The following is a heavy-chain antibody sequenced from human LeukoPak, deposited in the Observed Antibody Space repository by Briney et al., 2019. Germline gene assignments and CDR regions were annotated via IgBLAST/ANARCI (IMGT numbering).Heavy chain of an antibody. Sequence: ASVKVSCKASGYTFTGYYMHWVRQAPGQGLEWMGWINPNSGGTNYAQKFQGRVTMTRDTSISTAYMELSRLRSDDTAVYYCARDPLHGSGPPDDYWGQGTLVTVSS. J-gene: IGHJ4*02. D-gene: IGHD3-10*01. CDR3: ARDPLHGSGPPDDY. CDR2: INPNSGGT. CDR1: GYTFTGYY. V-gene: IGHV1-2*02.